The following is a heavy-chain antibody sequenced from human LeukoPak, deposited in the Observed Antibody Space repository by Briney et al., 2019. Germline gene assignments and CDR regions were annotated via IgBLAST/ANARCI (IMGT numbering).Heavy chain of an antibody. CDR2: ISTDGSNR. V-gene: IGHV3-30-3*01. CDR3: ARVQSGSDAFDI. Sequence: GGSLRLSCAASGYAFSSYAMHWVRQAPGKGPEWVAAISTDGSNRFYADSVKGRFTFSRDNSKNTLYPQMNSLRVEDTATYYCARVQSGSDAFDIWGQGRMVTVSS. CDR1: GYAFSSYA. J-gene: IGHJ3*02.